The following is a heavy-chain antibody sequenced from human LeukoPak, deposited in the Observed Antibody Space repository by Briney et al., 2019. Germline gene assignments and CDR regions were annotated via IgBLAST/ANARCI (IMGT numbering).Heavy chain of an antibody. Sequence: ASETLSLTCIVSGGSLNGPNYYGVWIRQPPGKGLEWIGTIYYTGTTYYTPSLKSRLTISVDTSKNQFSLKLTTVTAADTAYYYCAIHDYYGSLNWFDHWGQGTLITVSS. CDR1: GGSLNGPNYY. J-gene: IGHJ5*02. CDR3: AIHDYYGSLNWFDH. D-gene: IGHD3-10*01. CDR2: IYYTGTT. V-gene: IGHV4-39*01.